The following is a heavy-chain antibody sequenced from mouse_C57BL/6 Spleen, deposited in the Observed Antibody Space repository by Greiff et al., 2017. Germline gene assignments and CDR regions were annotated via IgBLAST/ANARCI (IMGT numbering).Heavy chain of an antibody. D-gene: IGHD2-5*01. CDR1: GFTFRSYA. V-gene: IGHV5-4*01. Sequence: EVQVVESGGGLVKPGGSLKLSCAASGFTFRSYAMSWVRQTPAKRLEWVATISDGGSYTYYPANVKGRFTISRDNAKNNLYLQMSQLKSEDTAMYYCARYGYSNYGNAYWGQGTLVTVSA. CDR2: ISDGGSYT. J-gene: IGHJ3*01. CDR3: ARYGYSNYGNAY.